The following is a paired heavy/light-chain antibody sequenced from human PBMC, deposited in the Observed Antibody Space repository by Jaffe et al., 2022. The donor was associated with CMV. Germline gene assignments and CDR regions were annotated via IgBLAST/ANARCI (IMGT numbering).Light chain of an antibody. CDR1: QSITSW. Sequence: DIQMTQSPFTLSAYVGDRVTISCRASQSITSWVAWYQQKPGKAPKLLIYKASSLESGVPSRFSGSGSGTEFTLTISSLQPDDFATYYCQQYDSYPYTFGQGTKLEIK. V-gene: IGKV1-5*03. CDR2: KAS. J-gene: IGKJ2*01. CDR3: QQYDSYPYT.
Heavy chain of an antibody. CDR2: ISRNSGSI. CDR3: AKDVGPLYYYDSSGYYRH. V-gene: IGHV3-9*01. D-gene: IGHD3-22*01. J-gene: IGHJ4*02. CDR1: GFTFEDYA. Sequence: EVQLVESGGGLVQPGRSLRLSCAGSGFTFEDYAMHWVRQAPGKGLEWVSGISRNSGSIGYADSVKGRFTISRDNAKNSLYLHMNSLRAEDTAFYYCAKDVGPLYYYDSSGYYRHWGQGSLVTVSS.